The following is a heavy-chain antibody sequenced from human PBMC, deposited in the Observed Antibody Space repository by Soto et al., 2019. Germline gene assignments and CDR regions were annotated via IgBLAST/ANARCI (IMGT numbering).Heavy chain of an antibody. Sequence: SETLSLTCTVSGGSISSYYWSWIRQPPGKGLEWIGYIYYSGSTNYNPSLKSRVTISVDTSKNQFSLKLSSVTAADTAVYYCARRGGYCSGGICYNYYYMDVWGKGTTVTVSS. V-gene: IGHV4-59*01. J-gene: IGHJ6*03. CDR1: GGSISSYY. CDR3: ARRGGYCSGGICYNYYYMDV. D-gene: IGHD2-15*01. CDR2: IYYSGST.